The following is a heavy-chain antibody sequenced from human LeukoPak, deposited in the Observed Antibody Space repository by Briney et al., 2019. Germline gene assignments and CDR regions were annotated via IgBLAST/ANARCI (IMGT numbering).Heavy chain of an antibody. CDR1: GGTFSSYA. V-gene: IGHV1-69*04. CDR2: IIPILGIA. J-gene: IGHJ4*02. D-gene: IGHD3-10*01. Sequence: ASVKVSCKASGGTFSSYAISWVRQAPGQGLEWMGRIIPILGIANYAQKFQGRVTITADKSTSTAYMELSSLRSEDTAVYYCARGSAYYYGSGSYMADYWGQGTLVTVSS. CDR3: ARGSAYYYGSGSYMADY.